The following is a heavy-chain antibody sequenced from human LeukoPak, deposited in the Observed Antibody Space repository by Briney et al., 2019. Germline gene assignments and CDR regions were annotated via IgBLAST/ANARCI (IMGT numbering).Heavy chain of an antibody. CDR1: GGTFSSYT. V-gene: IGHV1-69*04. CDR2: IIPILGIA. J-gene: IGHJ4*02. D-gene: IGHD3-10*01. Sequence: SVKVPCKASGGTFSSYTISWVRQAPGQGLEWMGRIIPILGIANYAQKFQGRVTITADKSTSTAYMELSSLRSEDTAVYYCARDFPRPDYYGSGSQPFDYWGQGTLVTVSS. CDR3: ARDFPRPDYYGSGSQPFDY.